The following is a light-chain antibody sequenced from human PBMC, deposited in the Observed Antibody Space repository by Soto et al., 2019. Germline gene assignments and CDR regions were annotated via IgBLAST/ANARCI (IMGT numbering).Light chain of an antibody. V-gene: IGLV2-14*01. Sequence: QSALTQPASVSGSPGQSITISCTGTSNDVGGYNYVSWYQQHLGKAPKLMIYEVSNRPSGISNRFSGSKSGNTASLTVSGLQAADEADYFCKSYAGSNTYVFGSGTKV. CDR3: KSYAGSNTYV. CDR2: EVS. CDR1: SNDVGGYNY. J-gene: IGLJ1*01.